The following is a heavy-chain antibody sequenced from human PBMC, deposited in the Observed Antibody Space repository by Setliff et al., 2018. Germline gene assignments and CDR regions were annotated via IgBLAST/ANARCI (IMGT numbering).Heavy chain of an antibody. J-gene: IGHJ4*02. CDR3: VTAQGAEHFDY. CDR1: GFTFSAYA. Sequence: GGSLRLSCAASGFTFSAYALHWVRQAPVRGLEYVSAISNDGRRTYYTDSVKGRFTISRDNSKNTLYLQMGSLRPEDMAVYYCVTAQGAEHFDYWGQGSLVTVSS. V-gene: IGHV3-64*02. D-gene: IGHD3-16*01. CDR2: ISNDGRRT.